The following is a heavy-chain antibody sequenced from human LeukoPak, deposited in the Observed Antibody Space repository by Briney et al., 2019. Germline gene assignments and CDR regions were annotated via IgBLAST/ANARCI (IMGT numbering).Heavy chain of an antibody. V-gene: IGHV3-23*01. CDR3: AKGEQGVDY. J-gene: IGHJ4*02. D-gene: IGHD1/OR15-1a*01. CDR1: GFIFSNYA. CDR2: MSGSGGST. Sequence: GGSLRLSCAASGFIFSNYAMTWVRKAPGKGLEWVSAMSGSGGSTHYADSVKGRFTISRDNSKNTLFLQMNSLRAEDTAVYYCAKGEQGVDYWGQGTLVTVSS.